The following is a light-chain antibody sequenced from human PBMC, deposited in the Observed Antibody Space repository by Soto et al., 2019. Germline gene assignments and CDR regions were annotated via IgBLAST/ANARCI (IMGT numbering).Light chain of an antibody. CDR1: QSVSSY. Sequence: EIVLTQSPATLSLSPGERATLSCRASQSVSSYLAWYQHKPGKAPRLLIYDASNRATGIPARFSGSGSGTDFTLTISSLEPEDFAVYYCQQRSNWPITFGQGTRLEIK. J-gene: IGKJ5*01. V-gene: IGKV3-11*01. CDR2: DAS. CDR3: QQRSNWPIT.